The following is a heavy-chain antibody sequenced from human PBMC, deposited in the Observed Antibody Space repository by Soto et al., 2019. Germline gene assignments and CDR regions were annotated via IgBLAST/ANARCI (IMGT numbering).Heavy chain of an antibody. CDR3: AGAGYDYVWGSYRARDWFDP. CDR1: GFTFSSYG. J-gene: IGHJ5*02. D-gene: IGHD3-16*02. CDR2: IWYDGSNK. V-gene: IGHV3-33*01. Sequence: QVQLVESGGGVVQPGRSLRLSCAASGFTFSSYGMHWVRQAPGKGLEWVAVIWYDGSNKYYADSVKGRFTISRDNSKNTLYLQMNSLRAEDTAVYYCAGAGYDYVWGSYRARDWFDPWGQGTLVTVSS.